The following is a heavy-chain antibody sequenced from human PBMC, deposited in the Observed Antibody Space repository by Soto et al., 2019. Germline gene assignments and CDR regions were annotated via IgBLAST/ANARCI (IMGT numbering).Heavy chain of an antibody. J-gene: IGHJ4*02. CDR2: IRNKVDSYQT. V-gene: IGHV3-73*01. CDR1: GLTFSASA. Sequence: GGSLRLSCVVSGLTFSASAMRWVRQAPGKGLEWVGRIRNKVDSYQTVYAAPVNGRFTISRDDSKNTAYLQMNSLTTEDTAVYSCCRHDGRWGSCDYWGQGTRVTVSS. CDR3: CRHDGRWGSCDY. D-gene: IGHD2-21*01.